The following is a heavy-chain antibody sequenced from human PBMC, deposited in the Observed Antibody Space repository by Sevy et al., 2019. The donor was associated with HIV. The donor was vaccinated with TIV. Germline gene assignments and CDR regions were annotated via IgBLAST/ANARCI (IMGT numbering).Heavy chain of an antibody. CDR2: YDPEDDKR. V-gene: IGHV1-24*01. J-gene: IGHJ4*02. D-gene: IGHD3-22*01. CDR3: ATTKDYYESSGSPFDY. CDR1: GKTLTQLS. Sequence: ASVKVSCKVSGKTLTQLSMHWVRQAPGKGLEWMGSYDPEDDKRIYAQKFQGRVTMTEDTSTDTAYMELRILRPEDTAVYYCATTKDYYESSGSPFDYWGQGTLVTVSS.